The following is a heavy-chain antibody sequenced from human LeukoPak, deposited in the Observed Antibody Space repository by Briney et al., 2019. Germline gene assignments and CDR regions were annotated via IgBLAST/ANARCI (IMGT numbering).Heavy chain of an antibody. V-gene: IGHV4-30-2*01. CDR2: IYHSGST. J-gene: IGHJ6*03. Sequence: SSETLSLTCTVSGGSISSGGYYWSWIRQPPGKGLEWIGYIYHSGSTYYNPSLKSRVTISVDRSKNQFSLKLSSVTAADTAVYYCASQDYYYYMDVWGKGTTVTASS. CDR3: ASQDYYYYMDV. CDR1: GGSISSGGYY.